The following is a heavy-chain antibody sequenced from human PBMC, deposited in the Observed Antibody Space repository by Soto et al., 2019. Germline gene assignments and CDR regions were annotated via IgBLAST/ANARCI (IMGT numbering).Heavy chain of an antibody. CDR1: GFTVSSNY. J-gene: IGHJ6*03. CDR3: ARRGVICYYYYYMDV. Sequence: EVQLVESGGGLVQPGGSLRLSCAASGFTVSSNYMSWVRQAPGKGLEWVSVIYSGGSTYYADSVKGRFTISRHNSKNTLYLQMNSLRAEDTAVYYCARRGVICYYYYYMDVRGKGTTVTVSS. CDR2: IYSGGST. V-gene: IGHV3-53*04. D-gene: IGHD3-16*02.